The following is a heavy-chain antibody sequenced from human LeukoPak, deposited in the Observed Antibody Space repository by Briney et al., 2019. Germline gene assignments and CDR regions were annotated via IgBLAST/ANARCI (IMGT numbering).Heavy chain of an antibody. Sequence: GASVKVSCKASGYAFTGSYMHWVRQAPGQGLEWMGWINPNSGGTNYAQKFQGRVTMTRDTSISTAYMELSRLRSDDTAVYYCARVAVAASVSYFDYWGQGTLVTVSS. CDR2: INPNSGGT. CDR1: GYAFTGSY. D-gene: IGHD2-8*01. J-gene: IGHJ4*02. CDR3: ARVAVAASVSYFDY. V-gene: IGHV1-2*02.